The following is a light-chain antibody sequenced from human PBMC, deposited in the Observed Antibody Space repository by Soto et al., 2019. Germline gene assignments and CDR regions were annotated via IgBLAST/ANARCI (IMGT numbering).Light chain of an antibody. J-gene: IGLJ2*01. CDR2: EVT. V-gene: IGLV2-14*01. CDR1: SSDVGGYNY. CDR3: SSYTSSSTPVV. Sequence: QSALTQPASVSGSPGQSITISCTGTSSDVGGYNYVSWYQQYPGKAPKLMIYEVTNRPSGVSNRFSGSKSGNTASLTISGLQAEDEADYYCSSYTSSSTPVVFGGGTKVTVL.